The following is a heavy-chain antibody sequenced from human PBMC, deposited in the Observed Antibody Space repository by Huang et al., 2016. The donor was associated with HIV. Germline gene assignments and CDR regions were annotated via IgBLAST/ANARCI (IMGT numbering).Heavy chain of an antibody. CDR1: GFSFDSFN. Sequence: EVQLVDSGGGLVKPGGSLRLSCAASGFSFDSFNMFWVRQTPAKGLRWVASIRHRSSFIEYADSVKGRFSISRDNAKNSLYLQMNSLRGEDTAVYYCVKDRGQQLSPFDSWGQGTLVTVSS. D-gene: IGHD6-13*01. CDR3: VKDRGQQLSPFDS. V-gene: IGHV3-21*01. J-gene: IGHJ4*02. CDR2: IRHRSSFI.